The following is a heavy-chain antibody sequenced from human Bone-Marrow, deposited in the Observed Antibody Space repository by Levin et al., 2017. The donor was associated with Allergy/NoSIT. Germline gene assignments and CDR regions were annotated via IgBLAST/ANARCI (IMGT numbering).Heavy chain of an antibody. Sequence: SETLSLTCAVYGGSFSGYYWSWIRQPPGKGLEWMGEINHSGSTNYNPSLKSRVTISVDTSKNQFSLKLSSVTAADTAVYYCARSTRRINTYYDFWSGYYRNWFDPWGQGTLVTVSS. CDR1: GGSFSGYY. D-gene: IGHD3-3*01. CDR2: INHSGST. CDR3: ARSTRRINTYYDFWSGYYRNWFDP. V-gene: IGHV4-34*01. J-gene: IGHJ5*02.